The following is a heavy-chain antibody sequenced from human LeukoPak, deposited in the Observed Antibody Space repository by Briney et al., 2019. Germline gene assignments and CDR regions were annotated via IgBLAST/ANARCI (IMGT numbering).Heavy chain of an antibody. CDR3: ARLSETPAYYDTHVYYYLGY. V-gene: IGHV1-8*01. D-gene: IGHD3-22*01. CDR1: GYTFSSYD. CDR2: MNPTTGNT. Sequence: GASVKVSCKASGYTFSSYDINWVRQATGQGLEWMGWMNPTTGNTDYAQKFQGRITMTRDTSINTAYMEISSLRSEDTAVYYCARLSETPAYYDTHVYYYLGYWGQGTLVTVSS. J-gene: IGHJ4*02.